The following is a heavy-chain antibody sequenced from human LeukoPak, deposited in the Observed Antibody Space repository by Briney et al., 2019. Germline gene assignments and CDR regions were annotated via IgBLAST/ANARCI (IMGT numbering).Heavy chain of an antibody. D-gene: IGHD6-13*01. Sequence: GRSLRLSCAASGFTFSSYAMHWVRQAPGKGLEWVAVISYDGSNKYYTDSVKGRFTISRDNSKNTLYLQMNSLRAEDTAVYYCARGADSSSWYWFDPWGQGTLVTVSS. CDR3: ARGADSSSWYWFDP. J-gene: IGHJ5*02. CDR1: GFTFSSYA. V-gene: IGHV3-30*04. CDR2: ISYDGSNK.